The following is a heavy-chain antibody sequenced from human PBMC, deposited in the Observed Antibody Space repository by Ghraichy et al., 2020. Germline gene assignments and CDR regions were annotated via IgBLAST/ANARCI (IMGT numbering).Heavy chain of an antibody. J-gene: IGHJ4*02. D-gene: IGHD2-2*02. CDR3: ANTLFRRSDF. Sequence: SETLSLTCAVYGGSLSNNYWTWIRQSPGKGLEWIGEITQSGNPHHNPSLKGRVTISLDTSKNHFSLNLTSVTAADTAVYYCANTLFRRSDFWGQGTLVTVSS. CDR2: ITQSGNP. CDR1: GGSLSNNY. V-gene: IGHV4-34*01.